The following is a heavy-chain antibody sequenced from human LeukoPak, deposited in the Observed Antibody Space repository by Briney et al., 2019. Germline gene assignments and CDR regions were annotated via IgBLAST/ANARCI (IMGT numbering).Heavy chain of an antibody. J-gene: IGHJ3*02. CDR1: GFTFSSYW. D-gene: IGHD3-22*01. CDR3: ARDVGYYDSSGYVTVAFDI. V-gene: IGHV3-7*01. Sequence: GGSLRLSCAASGFTFSSYWMSWVRQAPGKGLEWVANIKQEGREKYYVDSVKGRFTLSRDNAKNSLYLQMNSLRADDTAVYYWARDVGYYDSSGYVTVAFDIWGQGTMVTVSS. CDR2: IKQEGREK.